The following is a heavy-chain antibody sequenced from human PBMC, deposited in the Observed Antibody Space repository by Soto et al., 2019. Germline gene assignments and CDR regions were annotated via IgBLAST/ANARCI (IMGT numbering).Heavy chain of an antibody. J-gene: IGHJ6*02. Sequence: ASVKVSCKASGYTFTSYYMHWVRQAPGQGLEWMGIINPSGGSTSYAQKFQGRVTMTRDTSTSTAYMELRSLRSDDTALYYCARAVVITYYYYYGMDVWGQGTTVTVSS. CDR1: GYTFTSYY. CDR3: ARAVVITYYYYYGMDV. CDR2: INPSGGST. D-gene: IGHD3-22*01. V-gene: IGHV1-46*01.